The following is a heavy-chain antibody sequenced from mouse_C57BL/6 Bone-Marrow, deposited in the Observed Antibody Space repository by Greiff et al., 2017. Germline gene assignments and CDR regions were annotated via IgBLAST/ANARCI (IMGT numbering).Heavy chain of an antibody. CDR1: GFTFSNYW. V-gene: IGHV6-3*01. Sequence: EVQGVESGGGLVQPGGSMKLSCVASGFTFSNYWMNWVRQSPEKGLEWVAQIRLKSDNYATHYAESVKGRFTISRDDSKSSVYLQMNNLRAEDTGIYYCTVVLRGYWGQGTTLTVSS. J-gene: IGHJ2*01. CDR2: IRLKSDNYAT. D-gene: IGHD1-1*01. CDR3: TVVLRGY.